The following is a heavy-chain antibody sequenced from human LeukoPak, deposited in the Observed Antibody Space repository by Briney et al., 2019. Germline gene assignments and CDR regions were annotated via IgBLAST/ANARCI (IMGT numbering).Heavy chain of an antibody. J-gene: IGHJ5*02. CDR1: GYTFTSYG. CDR2: ISAYNGNT. V-gene: IGHV1-18*01. D-gene: IGHD1-7*01. Sequence: ASVKVSCMASGYTFTSYGISWVRQAPGQGLEWMGWISAYNGNTNYAQKLQGRVTTTRNTSISTAYMELSSLRSEDTAVYYCARSRYNWNYRGKVNWFDPWGQGTLVTVSS. CDR3: ARSRYNWNYRGKVNWFDP.